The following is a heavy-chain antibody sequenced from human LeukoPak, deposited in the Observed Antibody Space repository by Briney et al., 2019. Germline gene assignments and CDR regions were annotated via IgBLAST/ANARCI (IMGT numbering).Heavy chain of an antibody. CDR3: ARGRVRITMVRGVIFDY. J-gene: IGHJ4*02. CDR1: GGSIGSYY. CDR2: IYYSGST. D-gene: IGHD3-10*01. Sequence: PSETLSLTCTVSGGSIGSYYWSWIRQPPGKGLEWIGYIYYSGSTNYNPSLKSRVTISEDTSKNQFSLKLSSVTAADTAVYYCARGRVRITMVRGVIFDYWGQGTLVTVSS. V-gene: IGHV4-59*12.